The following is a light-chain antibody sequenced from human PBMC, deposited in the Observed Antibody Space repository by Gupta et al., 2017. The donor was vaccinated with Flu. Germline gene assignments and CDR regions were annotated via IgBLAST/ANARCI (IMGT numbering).Light chain of an antibody. V-gene: IGKV3-20*01. Sequence: EIVLTQSPGTLSLSPGERATLSCRASQSVSSSYLAWYQQKPGQAPRLLIYGASSRATGIPDRFSGSGSGTDFTLTSSRLEPEDFAVYYCQQDSSSHVFGHGTKVDIK. CDR3: QQDSSSHV. CDR2: GAS. CDR1: QSVSSSY. J-gene: IGKJ3*01.